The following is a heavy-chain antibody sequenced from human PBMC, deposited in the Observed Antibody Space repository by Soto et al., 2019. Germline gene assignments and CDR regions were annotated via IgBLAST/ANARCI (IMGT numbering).Heavy chain of an antibody. Sequence: SVKVSCKASGGTFSSYAISWVRQAPGQGLEWMGGIIPIFGTANYAQKFQGRVTITADESTSTAYMELSSLRSEDTAVYYCARAGGYDVPYYYYYMDVWGKGTTVTVSS. D-gene: IGHD5-12*01. V-gene: IGHV1-69*13. CDR1: GGTFSSYA. CDR2: IIPIFGTA. J-gene: IGHJ6*03. CDR3: ARAGGYDVPYYYYYMDV.